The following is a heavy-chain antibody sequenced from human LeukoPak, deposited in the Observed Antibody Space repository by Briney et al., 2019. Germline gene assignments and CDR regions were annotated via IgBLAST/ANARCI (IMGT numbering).Heavy chain of an antibody. D-gene: IGHD1-26*01. CDR1: GESFSGYY. J-gene: IGHJ5*02. Sequence: KSSETLSLTCAVYGESFSGYYWSWIRQPPGKGLEWIGEINHSGSTNYNPSLKSRVTISVDTSKNYVSLKLSSVTAADTAVYYCAREYPKGGSYRFDPWGQGTLVTVSS. V-gene: IGHV4-34*01. CDR3: AREYPKGGSYRFDP. CDR2: INHSGST.